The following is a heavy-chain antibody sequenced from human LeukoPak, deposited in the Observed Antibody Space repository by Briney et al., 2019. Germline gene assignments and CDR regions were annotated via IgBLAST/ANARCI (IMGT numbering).Heavy chain of an antibody. CDR3: ARVREHDYGDYRGWTIGWFDP. Sequence: SETLSLTCAVSGGSISSGGYSWSWIRQPPGKGLEWIGYIYHSGSTYYNPSLKSRVTISVDRSKNQFSLKLSSVTAADTAVYYCARVREHDYGDYRGWTIGWFDPWGQGTLVTVSS. J-gene: IGHJ5*02. CDR2: IYHSGST. CDR1: GGSISSGGYS. D-gene: IGHD4-17*01. V-gene: IGHV4-30-2*01.